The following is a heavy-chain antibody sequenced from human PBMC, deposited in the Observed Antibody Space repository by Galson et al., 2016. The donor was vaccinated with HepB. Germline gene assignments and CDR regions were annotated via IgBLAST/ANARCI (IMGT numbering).Heavy chain of an antibody. CDR3: ARAFSRESGFDY. Sequence: SLRLSCAASGFTFSSYSMNWVRQAPGKGLEWASSISSRSSYIYHADSVKGRFTISRDNAKNSLYLQMNSLRAEDTAVYYCARAFSRESGFDYWGQGTLVTVSS. CDR2: ISSRSSYI. CDR1: GFTFSSYS. J-gene: IGHJ4*02. D-gene: IGHD3-10*01. V-gene: IGHV3-21*01.